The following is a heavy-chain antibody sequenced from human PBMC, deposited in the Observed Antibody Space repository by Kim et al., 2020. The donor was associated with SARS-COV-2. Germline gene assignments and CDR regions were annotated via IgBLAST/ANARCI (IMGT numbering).Heavy chain of an antibody. V-gene: IGHV5-51*01. CDR3: ATRALLKQLAPSAAFDI. CDR1: GYSFTSYW. Sequence: GESLKISCKGSGYSFTSYWIGWVRQMPGKGLEWMGIIYPGDSDTRYSPSFQGQVTISADKSISTAYLQWSSLKASDTAMYYCATRALLKQLAPSAAFDIWGQGTMVTVSS. J-gene: IGHJ3*02. CDR2: IYPGDSDT. D-gene: IGHD6-6*01.